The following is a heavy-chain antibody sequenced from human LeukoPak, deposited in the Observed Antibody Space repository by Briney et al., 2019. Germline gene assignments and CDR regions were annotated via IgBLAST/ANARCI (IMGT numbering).Heavy chain of an antibody. CDR2: IKSDGSTT. CDR1: GFXFSSYW. J-gene: IGHJ3*02. D-gene: IGHD1-26*01. V-gene: IGHV3-74*01. CDR3: ARGGSPPEALGDAFDI. Sequence: GGSLRLSCAASGFXFSSYWMHWVRQAPGKGLVWVSRIKSDGSTTGYADSVKGRFTISRDNAKNTLYLQMNSLRAEDTAVYYCARGGSPPEALGDAFDIWGQGTMVTVSS.